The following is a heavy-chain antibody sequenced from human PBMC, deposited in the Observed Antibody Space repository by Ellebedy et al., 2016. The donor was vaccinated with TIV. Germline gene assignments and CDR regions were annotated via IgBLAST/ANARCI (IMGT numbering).Heavy chain of an antibody. CDR3: ARDIARLRSFDP. J-gene: IGHJ5*02. V-gene: IGHV4-61*01. CDR1: GDSVSSGSYY. Sequence: MPSETLSLTCTVSGDSVSSGSYYWTWIRQPPGKGLEWIGCIFHTGNTYYNPSLKSRLTISVDTSKNRFSLKLSSVTAADTAVYYCARDIARLRSFDPWGQGTLVTVSS. CDR2: IFHTGNT. D-gene: IGHD6-13*01.